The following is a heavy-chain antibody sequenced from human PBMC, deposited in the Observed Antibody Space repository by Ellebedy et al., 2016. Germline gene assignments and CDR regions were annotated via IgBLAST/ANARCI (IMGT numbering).Heavy chain of an antibody. CDR1: GGSISRYY. J-gene: IGHJ4*02. CDR2: IYYTGTT. Sequence: GSLRLSCIVSGGSISRYYWSWIRQPPGRGLEWIGNIYYTGTTNYNPSLQSRVTISLATSKNQFSLGLTSVTAADPAVYYCARIGGVSFGERPIDYWGQGTLVTVSS. D-gene: IGHD3-10*01. CDR3: ARIGGVSFGERPIDY. V-gene: IGHV4-59*01.